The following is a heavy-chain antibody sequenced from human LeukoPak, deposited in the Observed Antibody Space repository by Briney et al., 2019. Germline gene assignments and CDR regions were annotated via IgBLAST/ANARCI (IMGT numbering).Heavy chain of an antibody. CDR3: ANEIRPNDY. D-gene: IGHD4-17*01. V-gene: IGHV3-11*01. CDR2: ISPDGTTS. J-gene: IGHJ4*02. CDR1: GFTFSDHY. Sequence: GGSLRLSCAAAGFTFSDHYMTWIRQAPGKALEWVSYISPDGTTSYYADSLKGRFTVSRDNAKNSLYLQMNSLNAEDTAMYYCANEIRPNDYWGQGTLVTVSS.